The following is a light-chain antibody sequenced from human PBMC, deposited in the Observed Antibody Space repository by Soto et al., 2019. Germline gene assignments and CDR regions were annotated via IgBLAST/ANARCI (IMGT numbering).Light chain of an antibody. J-gene: IGKJ1*01. V-gene: IGKV4-1*01. CDR2: WAS. CDR1: QSVLYSSNNRNY. CDR3: QQYYRTPPT. Sequence: DIVMTRSPDSLAVSLGERATINCKSSQSVLYSSNNRNYLAWYQLKPGQPPKLLISWASTRESGVPDRFSGSGSGTDFTLTISSLQAEDVAVYYCQQYYRTPPTFGQGTKVEIK.